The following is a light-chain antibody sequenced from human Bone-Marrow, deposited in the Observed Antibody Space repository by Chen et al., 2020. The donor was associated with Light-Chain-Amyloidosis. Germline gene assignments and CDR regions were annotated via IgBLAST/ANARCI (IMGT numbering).Light chain of an antibody. CDR2: EVT. CDR3: SSYTITNTLV. CDR1: SSDVGGDNH. J-gene: IGLJ1*01. Sequence: QPALTQPASVSGSPGPSITISCNGTSSDVGGDNHVSWYQQHPDKAPKLMIYEVTNRPSWVPDRFSGSKSDNTASLTISGLQTEDEADYFCSSYTITNTLVFGSGTRVTVL. V-gene: IGLV2-14*01.